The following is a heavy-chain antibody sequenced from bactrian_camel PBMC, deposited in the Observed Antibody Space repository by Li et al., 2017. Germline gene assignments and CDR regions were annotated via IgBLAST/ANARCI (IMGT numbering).Heavy chain of an antibody. CDR3: AAVSTGPCLSVISRGSPQRGDFQF. J-gene: IGHJ4*01. Sequence: VQLVESGGGSVKSGGSLRLSCAASGFAFSPYCMRWFRQAPGKEREAIATIGSDRQTTYTDSVKGRFTITHDNTKNTHFLEMSNLQPEVSAVYYCAAVSTGPCLSVISRGSPQRGDFQFWGQGTQVTVS. CDR2: IGSDRQT. CDR1: GFAFSPYC. V-gene: IGHV3S67*01. D-gene: IGHD7*01.